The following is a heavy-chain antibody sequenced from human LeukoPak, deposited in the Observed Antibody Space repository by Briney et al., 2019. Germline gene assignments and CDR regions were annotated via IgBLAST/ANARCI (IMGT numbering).Heavy chain of an antibody. CDR1: GFTFDDYA. D-gene: IGHD1-1*01. CDR2: ISWKSGSI. J-gene: IGHJ4*02. V-gene: IGHV3-9*01. Sequence: AGGSLRLSCAASGFTFDDYAMHWVRQAPGKGLEWVSGISWKSGSIGYADSVKGRFTISRDNAKNSLYLQMNSLRAEDTAVYYCARDLDPRLRLDYWGQGTLVTVSS. CDR3: ARDLDPRLRLDY.